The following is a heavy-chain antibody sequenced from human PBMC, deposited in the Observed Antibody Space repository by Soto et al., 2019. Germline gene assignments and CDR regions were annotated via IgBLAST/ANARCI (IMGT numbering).Heavy chain of an antibody. V-gene: IGHV4-31*03. CDR1: GGSISSGGYY. CDR3: ARAGHSSSSEGANWFDP. Sequence: SATLSLTCTVSGGSISSGGYYWSWIRQHPGKGLEWIGYIYYSGSTYYNPSLKSRVTISVDTSKNQFSLNLSSVTAADTAVYYCARAGHSSSSEGANWFDPWGQGILVTVSS. D-gene: IGHD6-6*01. CDR2: IYYSGST. J-gene: IGHJ5*02.